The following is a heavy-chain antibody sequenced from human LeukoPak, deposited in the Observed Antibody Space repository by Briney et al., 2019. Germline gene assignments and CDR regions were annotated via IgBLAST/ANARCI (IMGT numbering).Heavy chain of an antibody. CDR1: GFTVSSNY. V-gene: IGHV4-39*01. D-gene: IGHD1-26*01. Sequence: GSLRLSCAASGFTVSSNYMSWVRQPPGKGLEWIGSIYYSGSTYYNPSLKSRVTISVDTSKNQFSLKLSSVTAADTAVYYCARRPSGSYQTGLDYWGQGTLVTVSS. CDR2: IYYSGST. J-gene: IGHJ4*02. CDR3: ARRPSGSYQTGLDY.